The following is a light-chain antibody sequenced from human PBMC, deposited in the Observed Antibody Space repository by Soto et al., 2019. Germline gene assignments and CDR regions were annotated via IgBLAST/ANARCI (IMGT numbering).Light chain of an antibody. J-gene: IGKJ1*01. V-gene: IGKV1-5*01. CDR1: QSIRNY. CDR2: GAS. CDR3: QHHNSYSQT. Sequence: DIQLTQSPPTLSASVGDRVTITCRASQSIRNYLAWYQQMPGKAPKLLIYGASRLHSGVPSRFSGSGSGTVFTLTSSSLQPGDFATYFCQHHNSYSQTFGQGTKVEIK.